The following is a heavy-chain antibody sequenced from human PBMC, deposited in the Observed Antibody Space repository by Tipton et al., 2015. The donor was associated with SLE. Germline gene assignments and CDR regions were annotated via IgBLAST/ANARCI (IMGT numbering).Heavy chain of an antibody. Sequence: SLRLSCAASGFTFSSYGMHWVRQAPGKGLEWVAVIWYDGSNKYYADSVKGRFTISRDNSKNTLYLQMNSLRAEDTAVYYCASQLTILDAFDIWGQGILVTVSS. D-gene: IGHD1-1*01. CDR1: GFTFSSYG. J-gene: IGHJ3*02. CDR2: IWYDGSNK. CDR3: ASQLTILDAFDI. V-gene: IGHV3-33*01.